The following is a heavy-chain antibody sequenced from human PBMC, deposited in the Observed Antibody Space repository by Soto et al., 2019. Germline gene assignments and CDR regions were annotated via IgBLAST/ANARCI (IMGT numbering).Heavy chain of an antibody. D-gene: IGHD6-13*01. Sequence: VKVSCKASGYTFTSYDINWVRQATGQGLEWMGWMNPNSGNTGYAQKFQGRVTMTRNTSISTAYMELSSLRSEDTAVYYCARGAEQQSYYYYGMDVWGQGTTVTVSS. CDR1: GYTFTSYD. CDR2: MNPNSGNT. V-gene: IGHV1-8*01. CDR3: ARGAEQQSYYYYGMDV. J-gene: IGHJ6*02.